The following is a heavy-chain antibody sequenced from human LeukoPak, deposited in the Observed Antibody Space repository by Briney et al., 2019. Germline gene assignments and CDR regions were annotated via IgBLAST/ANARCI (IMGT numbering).Heavy chain of an antibody. D-gene: IGHD1-26*01. Sequence: GASVKVSCKASGYTFTNYGISWVRQAPGQGLEWVAWISLATGAPSYAQKFQGRVTLTTDTSTSTAYMELRSLKSDDTAVYYCARLVVGSGFDYWGQGTLVTVSS. V-gene: IGHV1-18*01. CDR3: ARLVVGSGFDY. CDR2: ISLATGAP. CDR1: GYTFTNYG. J-gene: IGHJ4*02.